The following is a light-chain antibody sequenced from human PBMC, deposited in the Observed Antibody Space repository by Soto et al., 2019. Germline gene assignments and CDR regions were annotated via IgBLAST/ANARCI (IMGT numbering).Light chain of an antibody. V-gene: IGKV1-5*03. CDR1: QSISSW. CDR2: KAS. J-gene: IGKJ1*01. CDR3: QQYNSYSPWT. Sequence: DIQMTQSPSTLSASVGDRVTITCRASQSISSWLAWYQQKXXXAPKLLIYKASSLESGVPSRFSXXXSXXXXXXTISSLQPDDFATYYCQQYNSYSPWTFGQGTKVEIK.